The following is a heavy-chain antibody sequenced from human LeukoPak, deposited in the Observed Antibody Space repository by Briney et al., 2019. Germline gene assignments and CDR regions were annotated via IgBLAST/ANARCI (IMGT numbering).Heavy chain of an antibody. J-gene: IGHJ4*02. V-gene: IGHV4-39*07. D-gene: IGHD2-21*02. CDR3: ARVATAGDYGLMNF. Sequence: SETLSLTCTVSGGSISSSSYYWGWIRQPPGKGLEWIGSIYYSGSTYYNPSLKSRITTSVDTSKNQFSLKLSSVTAADTAVYYCARVATAGDYGLMNFWGQGILVTVSS. CDR1: GGSISSSSYY. CDR2: IYYSGST.